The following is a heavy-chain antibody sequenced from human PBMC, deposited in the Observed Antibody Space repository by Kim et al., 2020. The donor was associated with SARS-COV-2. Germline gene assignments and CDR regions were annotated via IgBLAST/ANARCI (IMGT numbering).Heavy chain of an antibody. CDR2: ISYDGSNK. D-gene: IGHD6-19*01. Sequence: GGSLRLSCAASGFTFSSYAMHWVRQAPGKGLEWVAVISYDGSNKYYADSVKGRFTISRDNSKNTLYLQMNSLRAEDTAVYYCARRSGWALWYFDLWGRGT. J-gene: IGHJ2*01. V-gene: IGHV3-30-3*01. CDR1: GFTFSSYA. CDR3: ARRSGWALWYFDL.